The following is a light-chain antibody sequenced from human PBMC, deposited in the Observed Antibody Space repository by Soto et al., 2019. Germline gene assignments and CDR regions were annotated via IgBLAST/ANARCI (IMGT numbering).Light chain of an antibody. Sequence: DFQMTQSPSSLSASVGDRVTITCRASQGINNHLAWFQQKPGKVPKVLIYAASTLQSGVPSRFSGSGSGTACTLTISSLQPEDVATYSWQNYNSAPPAGTFGGGTKVEIK. V-gene: IGKV1-27*01. CDR1: QGINNH. J-gene: IGKJ4*01. CDR3: QNYNSAPPAGT. CDR2: AAS.